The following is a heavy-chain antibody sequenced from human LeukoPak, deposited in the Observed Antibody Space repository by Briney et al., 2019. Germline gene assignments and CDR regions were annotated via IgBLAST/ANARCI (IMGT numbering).Heavy chain of an antibody. J-gene: IGHJ1*01. CDR3: AEDRYSYAFEYFQH. CDR2: ISNDGSNK. D-gene: IGHD5-18*01. Sequence: GGSLRLSCAAPGFTFSSYGMHWVRQAPGKGLEWVAVISNDGSNKYYADSVKGRFTISRDNSKNTLYLQMNSLRAEDTAVYYCAEDRYSYAFEYFQHWGQGTLVTVSS. CDR1: GFTFSSYG. V-gene: IGHV3-30*18.